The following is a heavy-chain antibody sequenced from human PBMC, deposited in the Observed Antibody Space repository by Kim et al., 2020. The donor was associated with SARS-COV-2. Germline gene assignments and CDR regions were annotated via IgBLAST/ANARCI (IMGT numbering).Heavy chain of an antibody. D-gene: IGHD2-2*01. CDR2: TYYRSKWFN. J-gene: IGHJ5*02. Sequence: SQTLSLTCAISGDSVSSDRAAWNWIRQSPSRGLEWLGRTYYRSKWFNEYAISVKSRISIKSDTSRNQLSLHLNSVTPEDTAVYFCARDPCSVTRCYPGYFDRWGEGGLVSVSS. CDR3: ARDPCSVTRCYPGYFDR. V-gene: IGHV6-1*01. CDR1: GDSVSSDRAA.